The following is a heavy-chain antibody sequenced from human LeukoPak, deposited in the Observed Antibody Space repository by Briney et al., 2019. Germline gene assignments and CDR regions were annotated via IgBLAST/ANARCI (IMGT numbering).Heavy chain of an antibody. V-gene: IGHV3-74*01. CDR2: INSDGSST. CDR1: GFTFSSYW. CDR3: ASEDFWSGYSFDY. D-gene: IGHD3-3*01. Sequence: GGSLRLSCAASGFTFSSYWMHWVRQAPGKGLVWVSRINSDGSSTSYADSVKGRFTISRDNAKNTLYLQMNSLRAEDTAVYYCASEDFWSGYSFDYWGQGTLVTVSS. J-gene: IGHJ4*02.